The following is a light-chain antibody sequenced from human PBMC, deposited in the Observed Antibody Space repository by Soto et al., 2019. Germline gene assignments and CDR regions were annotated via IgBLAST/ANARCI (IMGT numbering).Light chain of an antibody. Sequence: QSVLTQPASVSGSPGQSIAISCTGTSSDVGGYNYVSWYQQHPGKAPKLMIHDVSNRPSGVSNRFSGSKSGNTASLTISGLQTDDEADYYCRSYTSNDTYVFGTGTKVTVL. CDR3: RSYTSNDTYV. CDR2: DVS. J-gene: IGLJ1*01. V-gene: IGLV2-14*01. CDR1: SSDVGGYNY.